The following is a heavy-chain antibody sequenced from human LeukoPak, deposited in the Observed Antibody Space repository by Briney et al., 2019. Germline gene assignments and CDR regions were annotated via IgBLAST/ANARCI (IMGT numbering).Heavy chain of an antibody. V-gene: IGHV4-59*01. CDR3: ARGVDILTGYLPLPPNWFDP. J-gene: IGHJ5*02. CDR1: GGSISSYY. Sequence: SETLSLTCTVPGGSISSYYWSWIRQPPGKGLEWIGYIYYSGSTNYNPSLKSRVTISVDTSKNQFSLKLSSVTAADTAVYYCARGVDILTGYLPLPPNWFDPWGQGTLVTVSS. D-gene: IGHD3-9*01. CDR2: IYYSGST.